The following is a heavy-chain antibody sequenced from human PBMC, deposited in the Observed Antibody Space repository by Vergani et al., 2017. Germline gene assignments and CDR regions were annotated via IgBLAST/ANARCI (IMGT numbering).Heavy chain of an antibody. Sequence: EVQLLESGGGLVQPGGSLRLSCAASGFTFSSYAMSWVRQAPGKGLEWVSAISGSGGSTYYADSVKGRFTISRDNSKNTLYLQMNSLRAEDTAVYYCAKVSIARLGESKGAQDYWGQGTLVTVSS. CDR1: GFTFSSYA. D-gene: IGHD3-16*01. CDR2: ISGSGGST. J-gene: IGHJ4*02. CDR3: AKVSIARLGESKGAQDY. V-gene: IGHV3-23*01.